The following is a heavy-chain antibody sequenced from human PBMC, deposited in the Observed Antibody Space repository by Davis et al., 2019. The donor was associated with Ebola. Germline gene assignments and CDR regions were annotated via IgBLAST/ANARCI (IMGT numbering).Heavy chain of an antibody. D-gene: IGHD3-22*01. V-gene: IGHV1-18*04. CDR3: ARGITMIVVSTYVDY. CDR2: INPHNGNT. Sequence: ASVKVSCKASGYTFTNYGITWVRQAPGQGLEWMGWINPHNGNTNYAQNVQGRVTLTTDTSTSTAYMEVGSLRSDDTAMYYCARGITMIVVSTYVDYWGQGTLVTVSS. J-gene: IGHJ4*02. CDR1: GYTFTNYG.